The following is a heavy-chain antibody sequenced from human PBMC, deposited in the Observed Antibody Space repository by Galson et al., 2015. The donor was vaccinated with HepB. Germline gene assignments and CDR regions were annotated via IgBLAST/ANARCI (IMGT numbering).Heavy chain of an antibody. V-gene: IGHV4-59*08. J-gene: IGHJ6*02. CDR1: GGSISSYY. Sequence: SETLSLTCTVSGGSISSYYWSWIRQPPGKGLEWIGYIYYSGSTNYNPSLKSRVTISVDTSKNQFSLKLSSVTAADTAVYYCARHQLLRGYYYGMDVWGQGTTVTVSS. D-gene: IGHD2-2*01. CDR3: ARHQLLRGYYYGMDV. CDR2: IYYSGST.